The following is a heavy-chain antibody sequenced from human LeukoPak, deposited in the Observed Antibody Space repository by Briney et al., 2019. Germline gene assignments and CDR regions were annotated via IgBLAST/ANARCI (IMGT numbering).Heavy chain of an antibody. V-gene: IGHV4-38-2*02. Sequence: SETLSLTCTVSGYSITSGYNWAWIRQPPGKVLEWIGSIYHSGSAYYNPSLKSRVTISVDTSKNQFTLKLSSVTAADTAVYYCVRYCSSTTCYTRAVDYWGQGTLVTVSS. J-gene: IGHJ4*02. D-gene: IGHD2-2*02. CDR1: GYSITSGYN. CDR2: IYHSGSA. CDR3: VRYCSSTTCYTRAVDY.